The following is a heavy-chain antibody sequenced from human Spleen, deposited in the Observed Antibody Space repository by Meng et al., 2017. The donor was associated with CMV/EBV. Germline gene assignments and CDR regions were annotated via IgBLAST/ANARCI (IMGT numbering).Heavy chain of an antibody. V-gene: IGHV1-46*01. CDR1: GYTFTSYY. Sequence: GYTFTSYYIYWVRQAPGQGLEWMGTIKPSGGSTSYAQKFQGRVTMTRDTSTSTVYMELSSLRSEDTAVYYCARADLWFGEPTGPDYWGQGTLVTVSS. J-gene: IGHJ4*02. CDR3: ARADLWFGEPTGPDY. D-gene: IGHD3-10*01. CDR2: IKPSGGST.